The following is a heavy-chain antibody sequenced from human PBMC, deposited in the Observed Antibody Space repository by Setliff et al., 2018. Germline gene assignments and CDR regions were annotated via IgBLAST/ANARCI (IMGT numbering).Heavy chain of an antibody. CDR1: GGMSGTYS. V-gene: IGHV1-69*13. D-gene: IGHD2-15*01. CDR3: ARDGAYCSGGSCYAFDY. Sequence: GASVKVSCKASGGMSGTYSISWVRQAPGQGLEWMGAIIPNFGTPNYAQKFQDRVTITAGVSTSTAYMELSSLRSDDTAVYYCARDGAYCSGGSCYAFDYWGQGTPVTVSS. J-gene: IGHJ4*02. CDR2: IIPNFGTP.